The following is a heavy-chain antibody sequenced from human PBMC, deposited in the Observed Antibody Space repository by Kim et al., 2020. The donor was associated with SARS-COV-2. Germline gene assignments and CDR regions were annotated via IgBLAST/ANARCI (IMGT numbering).Heavy chain of an antibody. D-gene: IGHD2-8*01. CDR3: ARDKRGTAPGVRDVFDV. Sequence: GGSLRLSCAASGFDFSSYEMNWVRQGPGKGLEWVSYIDSRSDFIYYAESVKGRFTISRDNAAKSLYLQMNNLRADDTAVYYCARDKRGTAPGVRDVFDVWGQGTRVAVSS. V-gene: IGHV3-48*03. J-gene: IGHJ3*01. CDR1: GFDFSSYE. CDR2: IDSRSDFI.